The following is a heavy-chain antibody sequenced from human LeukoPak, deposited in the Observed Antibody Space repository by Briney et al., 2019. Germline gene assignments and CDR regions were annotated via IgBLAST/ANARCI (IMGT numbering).Heavy chain of an antibody. CDR3: ARDMGWLRGNYYYYYGMDV. V-gene: IGHV1-69*04. D-gene: IGHD5-12*01. J-gene: IGHJ6*02. CDR2: IIPILGIA. CDR1: GYTFTSYD. Sequence: ASVKVSFKASGYTFTSYDISWVRQAPGQGLEWMGRIIPILGIANYAQKFQGRVTITADKSTSTAYMELSSLRSEDTAVYYCARDMGWLRGNYYYYYGMDVWGQGTTVTVSS.